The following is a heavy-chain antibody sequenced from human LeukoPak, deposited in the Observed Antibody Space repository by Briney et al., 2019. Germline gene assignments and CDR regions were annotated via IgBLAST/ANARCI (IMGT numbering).Heavy chain of an antibody. J-gene: IGHJ5*02. V-gene: IGHV4-31*03. CDR1: GGSISSGGYY. Sequence: PSETLSLTCTVSGGSISSGGYYWSWIRQHPGTGLEWLGYIYYSGSTYYNPSLKSRVTISVDTSKNQFSLKLSSVTAADTAVYYCARVRVGATNWFDPWGQGTLVTVSS. CDR2: IYYSGST. D-gene: IGHD1-26*01. CDR3: ARVRVGATNWFDP.